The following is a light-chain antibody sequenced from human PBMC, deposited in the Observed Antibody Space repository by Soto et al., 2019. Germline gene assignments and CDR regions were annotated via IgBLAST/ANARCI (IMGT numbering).Light chain of an antibody. CDR2: AAS. CDR3: HQYGSSPYT. J-gene: IGKJ2*01. Sequence: EIVLTQSPGTLSLSPGERATLSCRASQSVSGSYLAWYQQKPGQAPGLLIYAASSRAAGIPDRFSGSGSGTDFTLTISRLEPEDFAVYYCHQYGSSPYTFGQGTKLEIK. V-gene: IGKV3-20*01. CDR1: QSVSGSY.